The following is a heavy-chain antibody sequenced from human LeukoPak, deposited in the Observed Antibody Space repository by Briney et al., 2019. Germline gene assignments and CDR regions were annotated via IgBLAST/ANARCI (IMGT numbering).Heavy chain of an antibody. CDR1: GGSISSYY. CDR2: IYTSGST. J-gene: IGHJ3*02. Sequence: SETLSLTCTVSGGSISSYYWSWIRQPAGKGLEWIGRIYTSGSTNYNPSLKSRVTMSVDTSKNQFSLKLSSVTAADTAVYYCARDLTVVVPAAIDNDAFGIWGQGTMVTVSS. CDR3: ARDLTVVVPAAIDNDAFGI. D-gene: IGHD2-2*01. V-gene: IGHV4-4*07.